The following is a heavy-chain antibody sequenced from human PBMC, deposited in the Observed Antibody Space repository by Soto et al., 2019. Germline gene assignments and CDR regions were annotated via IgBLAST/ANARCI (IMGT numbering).Heavy chain of an antibody. CDR2: ISGSGGST. Sequence: GGSLRLSCAASGFTFSSYAMSWVRQAPGKGLEWVSAISGSGGSTYYADSVKGRFTISRDNSKNTLYLQMNSLRAKDTAVYYCAKDGSGLYYFDYWGQGTLVTVSS. CDR3: AKDGSGLYYFDY. V-gene: IGHV3-23*01. D-gene: IGHD6-19*01. CDR1: GFTFSSYA. J-gene: IGHJ4*02.